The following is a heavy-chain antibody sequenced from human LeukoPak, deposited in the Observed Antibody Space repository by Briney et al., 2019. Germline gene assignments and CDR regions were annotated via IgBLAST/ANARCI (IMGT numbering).Heavy chain of an antibody. CDR2: IYYSGST. J-gene: IGHJ4*02. CDR1: GGSISSSSYY. CDR3: ARRAGGVTY. V-gene: IGHV4-39*01. D-gene: IGHD6-19*01. Sequence: PSETLSLTCTVSGGSISSSSYYWGWIRQPPGKGLEWIGSIYYSGSTYYNPSLKSRVTISVDTSKNQFSLKLSSVTAADTAVYYCARRAGGVTYWGQGTLVTVSS.